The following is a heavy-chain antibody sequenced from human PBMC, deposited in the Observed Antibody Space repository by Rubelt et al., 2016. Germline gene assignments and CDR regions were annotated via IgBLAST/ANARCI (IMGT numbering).Heavy chain of an antibody. CDR2: ISGSGGST. CDR1: GFTFSSYA. J-gene: IGHJ4*02. V-gene: IGHV3-23*01. D-gene: IGHD6-13*01. CDR3: AKYGGVTVGQLVFDY. Sequence: EVQLLESGGGLVQPGGSLRLSCAASGFTFSSYAMSWVRQAPGKGLEWVSAISGSGGSTYYADSVKGRFTISRDNSKNRLYLQMNSLRAEDTAVYYCAKYGGVTVGQLVFDYWGQGTLVTVSS.